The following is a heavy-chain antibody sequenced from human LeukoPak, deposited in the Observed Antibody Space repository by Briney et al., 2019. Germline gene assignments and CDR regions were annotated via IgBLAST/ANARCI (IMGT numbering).Heavy chain of an antibody. J-gene: IGHJ4*02. Sequence: GGSLRLSCAASGFTFSSYAMSWVRQAPGKGLEWVSAISGSGGSTYYADSVKGRFTISRDNSKNTLYLQMNSLRAEDTAVYYCAKIIMPIAVAGTAFDYWGQGTLVTVSS. V-gene: IGHV3-23*01. CDR3: AKIIMPIAVAGTAFDY. CDR1: GFTFSSYA. D-gene: IGHD6-19*01. CDR2: ISGSGGST.